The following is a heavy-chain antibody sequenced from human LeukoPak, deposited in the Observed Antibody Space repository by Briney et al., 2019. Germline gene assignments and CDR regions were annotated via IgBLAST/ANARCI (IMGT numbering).Heavy chain of an antibody. CDR3: AKGHSDCGTGFDF. Sequence: GGSLRLSCAASGFTFSSYAMTWVRQAPGKGLECVSVISSNGGSTYYADSVKGRFTISRDNSKNTLFLQMNSLRADDTALYYCAKGHSDCGTGFDFWGQGTRVTVSS. CDR2: ISSNGGST. D-gene: IGHD2-21*02. J-gene: IGHJ4*02. V-gene: IGHV3-23*01. CDR1: GFTFSSYA.